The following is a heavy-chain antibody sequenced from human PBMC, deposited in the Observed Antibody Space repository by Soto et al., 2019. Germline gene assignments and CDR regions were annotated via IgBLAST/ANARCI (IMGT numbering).Heavy chain of an antibody. J-gene: IGHJ4*02. Sequence: QVQLQESGPGLVKPSQTLSLTCTVSGGSISSGDYYWSWIRQPPGKGLEWIGYIYYSGSTYYNPSLKSRVTISVDTSKNHFSLKLSSVTAADTAVYYCAREQLGYCSGGSCYSSWGQGTLVTVSS. CDR1: GGSISSGDYY. CDR3: AREQLGYCSGGSCYSS. V-gene: IGHV4-30-4*01. CDR2: IYYSGST. D-gene: IGHD2-15*01.